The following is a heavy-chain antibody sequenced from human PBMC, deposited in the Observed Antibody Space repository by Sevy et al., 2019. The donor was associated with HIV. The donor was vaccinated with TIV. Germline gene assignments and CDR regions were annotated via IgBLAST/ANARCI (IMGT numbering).Heavy chain of an antibody. J-gene: IGHJ4*02. CDR3: AGVVRGVNIPSGYLDY. V-gene: IGHV4-61*01. CDR1: GDSVNNNSYY. Sequence: SETLSLTCTVSGDSVNNNSYYWTWIRQPPGKGLEWIGYIYYIGSTNNNPSLKSRVTMSLDTSKNQFSLKLTSVTDADTAVYYCAGVVRGVNIPSGYLDYWGQGILVTVSS. CDR2: IYYIGST. D-gene: IGHD3-10*01.